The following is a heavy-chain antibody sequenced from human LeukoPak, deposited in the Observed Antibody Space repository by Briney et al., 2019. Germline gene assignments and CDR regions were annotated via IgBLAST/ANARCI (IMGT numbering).Heavy chain of an antibody. Sequence: GGSLRLSCAASGFTFSSYWMSWVRQAPGKGVEWGANIKQDGSEKYYVDSVKGRFTISRDNAKNSLSLQMNSLRAEDTAVYYCARNGDYDGRGFYYFFDHWGRGTLVTVSS. CDR3: ARNGDYDGRGFYYFFDH. D-gene: IGHD3-22*01. J-gene: IGHJ4*02. CDR1: GFTFSSYW. CDR2: IKQDGSEK. V-gene: IGHV3-7*04.